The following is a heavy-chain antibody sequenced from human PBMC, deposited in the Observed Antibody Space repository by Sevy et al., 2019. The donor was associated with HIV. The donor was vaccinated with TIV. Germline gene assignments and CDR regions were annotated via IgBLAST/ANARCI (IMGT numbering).Heavy chain of an antibody. CDR3: ARYDSSGYDAFDI. CDR1: GFTFSDHY. Sequence: GGSLRLSCAASGFTFSDHYMDWVRQAPGKGLEWVGRTRNKANSYTTEYAASVKGRLTISRDDSKNSLYLQMNSLKTEDTAVYYCARYDSSGYDAFDIWGQGTMVTVSS. CDR2: TRNKANSYTT. V-gene: IGHV3-72*01. D-gene: IGHD3-22*01. J-gene: IGHJ3*02.